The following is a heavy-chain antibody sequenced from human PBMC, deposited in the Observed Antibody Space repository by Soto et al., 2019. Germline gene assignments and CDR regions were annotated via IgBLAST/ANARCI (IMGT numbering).Heavy chain of an antibody. CDR1: GGSISSGGYS. V-gene: IGHV4-30-2*01. J-gene: IGHJ6*02. Sequence: QLQLQESGSGLVKPSQTLSLTCAVSGGSISSGGYSWSWIRQPPGKGLEWIGYIYHSGSTYYNPSLKSRVTISVDRSKNQFSLNLSSVTAADTAVYYCARVFGDPPNYYYYGMDVWGQGTTVTVSS. CDR2: IYHSGST. CDR3: ARVFGDPPNYYYYGMDV. D-gene: IGHD4-17*01.